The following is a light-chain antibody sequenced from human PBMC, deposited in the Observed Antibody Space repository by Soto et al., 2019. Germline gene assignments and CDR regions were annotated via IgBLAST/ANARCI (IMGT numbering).Light chain of an antibody. CDR1: QSVNSH. Sequence: ETVMTQSPATLSVSPGVRATLYCWASQSVNSHSAWYQQNVGQAPTLLIYGSSTRATGIPDRFSGGRSETEIILTISSLQSEDFANYYCQQYNTWPWTFGQGTKVDIK. CDR2: GSS. V-gene: IGKV3-15*01. J-gene: IGKJ1*01. CDR3: QQYNTWPWT.